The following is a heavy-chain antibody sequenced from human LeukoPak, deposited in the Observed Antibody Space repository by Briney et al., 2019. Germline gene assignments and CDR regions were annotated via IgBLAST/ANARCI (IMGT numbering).Heavy chain of an antibody. CDR1: GFTVSSNY. Sequence: GGSLRLSCAASGFTVSSNYMSRVRQAPGKGLEWVSVIYSGGSTYYADSVKGRFAISRDNSKNTLYLQMNSLRAEDTAVYYCASCIAARRGFDYWGQGTLVTVSS. D-gene: IGHD6-6*01. CDR3: ASCIAARRGFDY. J-gene: IGHJ4*02. V-gene: IGHV3-53*05. CDR2: IYSGGST.